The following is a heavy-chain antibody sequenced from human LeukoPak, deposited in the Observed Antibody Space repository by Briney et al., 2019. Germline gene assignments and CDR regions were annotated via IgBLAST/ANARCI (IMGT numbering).Heavy chain of an antibody. CDR1: GGSIRSHY. J-gene: IGHJ4*02. V-gene: IGHV4-34*01. D-gene: IGHD3-3*01. CDR2: INHSGST. Sequence: NPSETLSLTCTVSGGSIRSHYWSWIRQPPRRGLEWIGEINHSGSTNYNPSLKSRVTISVDTSKNQFSLKLSSVTAADTAVYYCASSYYDFWSGYYFGQHFDYWGQGTLVTVSS. CDR3: ASSYYDFWSGYYFGQHFDY.